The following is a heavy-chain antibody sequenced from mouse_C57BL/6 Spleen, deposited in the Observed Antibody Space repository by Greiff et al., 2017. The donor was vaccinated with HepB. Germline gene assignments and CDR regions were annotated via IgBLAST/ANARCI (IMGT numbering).Heavy chain of an antibody. CDR3: ARSGDDFWFAY. CDR2: INPSNGGT. Sequence: QVQLQQPGTELVKPGASVKLSCKASGYTFTSYWMHWVKQRPGHGLEWIGNINPSNGGTNYNAKFKSKATLTVDKSSSTAYMQLSSLTSEDSAAYYCARSGDDFWFAYWGQGTLVTVSA. J-gene: IGHJ3*01. CDR1: GYTFTSYW. V-gene: IGHV1-53*01. D-gene: IGHD2-4*01.